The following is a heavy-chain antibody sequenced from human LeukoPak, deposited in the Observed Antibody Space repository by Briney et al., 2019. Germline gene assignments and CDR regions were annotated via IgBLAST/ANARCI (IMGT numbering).Heavy chain of an antibody. V-gene: IGHV1-8*01. CDR3: ARGHSSGWPNDY. CDR1: GYTFTSYD. D-gene: IGHD6-19*01. CDR2: MNPNSGNT. Sequence: ASVKVSCKTSGYTFTSYDINWVRQATGQGLEWMGWMNPNSGNTGYAQKFQGRVTMTRNTSISTAYMELSSLRSEDTAVYYCARGHSSGWPNDYWGQGTLVTVSS. J-gene: IGHJ4*02.